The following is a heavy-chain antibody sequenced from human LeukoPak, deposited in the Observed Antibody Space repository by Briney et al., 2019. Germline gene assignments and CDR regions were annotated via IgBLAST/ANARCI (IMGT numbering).Heavy chain of an antibody. D-gene: IGHD2-15*01. CDR3: ARREGYCSGGSCYDY. J-gene: IGHJ4*02. CDR1: GYTFPRYY. CDR2: INPNRGGP. Sequence: ASVHVSCKSSGYTFPRYYMHWVRPPPAQGRDGMGWINPNRGGPNYAKKFQGRVTMTRDTSISKAYMELRRLRSDDTAVYYCARREGYCSGGSCYDYWGQGTLVTVSS. V-gene: IGHV1-2*02.